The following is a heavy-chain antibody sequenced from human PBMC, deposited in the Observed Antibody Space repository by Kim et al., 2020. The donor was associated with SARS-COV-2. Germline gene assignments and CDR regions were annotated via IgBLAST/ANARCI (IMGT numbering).Heavy chain of an antibody. J-gene: IGHJ4*01. CDR2: ISSNSGHT. CDR1: GYSFSNYG. D-gene: IGHD3-22*01. V-gene: IGHV1-18*01. CDR3: APYYDSNSYRGQWD. Sequence: ASVNVSCKASGYSFSNYGLVWARQAPGQGLEWMGWISSNSGHTKYAQNVQGRVTLTTDTSTNTGYMEVSSLRSDDTAVYYCAPYYDSNSYRGQWDWGQGT.